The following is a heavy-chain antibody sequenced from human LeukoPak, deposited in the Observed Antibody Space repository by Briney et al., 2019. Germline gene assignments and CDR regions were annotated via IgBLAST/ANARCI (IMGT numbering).Heavy chain of an antibody. V-gene: IGHV1-2*02. D-gene: IGHD6-6*01. CDR1: GYIFTVYY. J-gene: IGHJ3*01. CDR3: ARGPSSGAFDF. Sequence: ASVKVSCKASGYIFTVYYMHWLRQAPGQGLEWMGWINPHNGATGYAHKLQGRVTMTRDTSINTAYMELSVLISDDTAVYFCARGPSSGAFDFWGQGTMVTVSS. CDR2: INPHNGAT.